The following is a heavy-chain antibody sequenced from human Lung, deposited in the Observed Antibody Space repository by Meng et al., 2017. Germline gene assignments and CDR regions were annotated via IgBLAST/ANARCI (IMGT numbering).Heavy chain of an antibody. Sequence: QVQLVQSGADVKKPGASVKVSCKASGYTFTAYYIHCVRQAPGQGLEWMGRINPNSGGTNFAQKFQGRVIMTRDTSISTAYMELSSLGFDDTVVYYCAKALGWGSSPDYWGQGILVTVSS. CDR3: AKALGWGSSPDY. D-gene: IGHD2-21*01. J-gene: IGHJ4*02. CDR1: GYTFTAYY. V-gene: IGHV1-2*05. CDR2: INPNSGGT.